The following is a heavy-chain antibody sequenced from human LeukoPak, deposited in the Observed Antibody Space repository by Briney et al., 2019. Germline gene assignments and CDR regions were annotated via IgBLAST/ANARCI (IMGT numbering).Heavy chain of an antibody. CDR2: ISAYNGNT. CDR1: GYIFTRTG. CDR3: ARAQIAARGDY. D-gene: IGHD6-6*01. V-gene: IGHV1-18*04. J-gene: IGHJ4*02. Sequence: ASVKVSCKASGYIFTRTGISWVRQAPGQGLEWMGWISAYNGNTNYVQKLQGRVTMTTDTSTSTAYMELRSLRSDDTAVYYCARAQIAARGDYWGQGTLVTVSS.